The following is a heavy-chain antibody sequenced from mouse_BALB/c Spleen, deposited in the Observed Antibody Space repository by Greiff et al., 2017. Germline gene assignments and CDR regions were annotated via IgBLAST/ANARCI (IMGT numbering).Heavy chain of an antibody. CDR2: ISSGGSYT. CDR3: ARHHGNNAMDY. D-gene: IGHD2-1*01. V-gene: IGHV5-9-3*01. CDR1: GFTFSSYA. Sequence: EVQGVESGGGLVKPGGSLKLSCAASGFTFSSYAMSWVRQTPEKRLEWVATISSGGSYTYYPDSVKGRFTISRDNAKNTLYLQMSSLRSEDTAMYYCARHHGNNAMDYWGQGTSVTVSS. J-gene: IGHJ4*01.